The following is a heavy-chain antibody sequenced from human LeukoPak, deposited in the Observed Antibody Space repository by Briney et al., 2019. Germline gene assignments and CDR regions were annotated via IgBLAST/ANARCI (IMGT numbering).Heavy chain of an antibody. CDR1: GFTFSSYA. V-gene: IGHV3-23*01. CDR3: ARDWVGSFDAFDV. J-gene: IGHJ3*01. Sequence: GGSLRLSCAASGFTFSSYAMSWVRQAPGKGLEWVSSINNSGGSTYYADSVKGRFAISRDNPKNTLYLQMNSLRAEDTAVYYCARDWVGSFDAFDVWGQGTMVTVSS. D-gene: IGHD6-25*01. CDR2: INNSGGST.